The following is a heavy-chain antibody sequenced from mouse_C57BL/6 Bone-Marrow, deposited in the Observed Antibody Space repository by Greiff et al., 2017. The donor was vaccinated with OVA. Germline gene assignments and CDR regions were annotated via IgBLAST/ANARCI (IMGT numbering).Heavy chain of an antibody. CDR2: INPGSGGT. CDR3: ARREYDYDVFDY. Sequence: VQLQQSGAELVRPGTSVKVSCKASGYAFTNYLIEWVKQRPGQGLEWIGVINPGSGGTNYNEKFKGKATLTADKSSSTAYMQLSSLTSEDSAVYYCARREYDYDVFDYWGQGTTLTVSS. CDR1: GYAFTNYL. V-gene: IGHV1-54*01. D-gene: IGHD2-4*01. J-gene: IGHJ2*01.